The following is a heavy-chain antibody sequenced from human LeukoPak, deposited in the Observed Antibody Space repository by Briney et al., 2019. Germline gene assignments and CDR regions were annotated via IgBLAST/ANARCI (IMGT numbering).Heavy chain of an antibody. D-gene: IGHD3-22*01. J-gene: IGHJ2*01. CDR2: IYTSGST. Sequence: SQTLSLTCTVSGGSISSYYWSCIRQPAGKGLEWIGRIYTSGSTNYNPSLKSRVTMSVATSKNQFSLKLSSVTAAATAVYYCARTDYDNKWRVWWYFDLWGRGTLVTVSS. CDR1: GGSISSYY. V-gene: IGHV4-4*07. CDR3: ARTDYDNKWRVWWYFDL.